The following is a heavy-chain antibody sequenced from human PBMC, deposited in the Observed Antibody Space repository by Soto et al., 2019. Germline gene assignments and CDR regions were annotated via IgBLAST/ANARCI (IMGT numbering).Heavy chain of an antibody. Sequence: ASVKVSCKASGYTFTSYGISWVRQAPGQGLEWMGWISAYNGNTNYAQKLQGRVTMTTDTSTSTAYMEPRSLRSDDTAVYYCARDRGSSSSSAQPNYWGQGTLVTVSS. V-gene: IGHV1-18*01. J-gene: IGHJ4*02. CDR3: ARDRGSSSSSAQPNY. CDR1: GYTFTSYG. CDR2: ISAYNGNT. D-gene: IGHD6-6*01.